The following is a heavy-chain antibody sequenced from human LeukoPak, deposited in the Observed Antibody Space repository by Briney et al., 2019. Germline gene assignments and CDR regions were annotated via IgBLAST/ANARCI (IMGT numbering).Heavy chain of an antibody. J-gene: IGHJ6*02. Sequence: SVKVSCKASGGTFSSYAISWVRQAPGQGLEWMGGIIPIFGTANYAQKFQGRVTITADESTSTAYMELSSLRSEDTAVYYCASQPPFWSGYYTYYGMDVWGQGTMVTVSS. CDR1: GGTFSSYA. CDR3: ASQPPFWSGYYTYYGMDV. D-gene: IGHD3-3*01. V-gene: IGHV1-69*01. CDR2: IIPIFGTA.